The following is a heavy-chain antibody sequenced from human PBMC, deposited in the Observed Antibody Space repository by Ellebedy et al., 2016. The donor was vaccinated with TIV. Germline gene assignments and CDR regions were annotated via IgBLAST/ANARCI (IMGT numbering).Heavy chain of an antibody. V-gene: IGHV5-51*01. CDR2: IYPGDSDT. D-gene: IGHD3-16*01. CDR3: ARRGRLGRYYYGMDV. J-gene: IGHJ6*02. Sequence: PGGSLRLSCKGSGYSFTSYWIGWVRQMPGKGLEWMGIIYPGDSDTRYSPSFQGQVTISADKSISTAYLQWSSLKASDTAMYYCARRGRLGRYYYGMDVWGQGTTVTVSS. CDR1: GYSFTSYW.